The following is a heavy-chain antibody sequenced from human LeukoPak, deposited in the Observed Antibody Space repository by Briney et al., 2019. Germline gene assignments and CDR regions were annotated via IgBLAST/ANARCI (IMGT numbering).Heavy chain of an antibody. CDR3: AKDNSLYYYYYMDV. CDR1: GFTFDDYA. V-gene: IGHV3-9*01. CDR2: ISWNSGSI. D-gene: IGHD6-13*01. Sequence: SLRLSCAASGFTFDDYAMHWVRQAPGKGLEWVSGISWNSGSIGYADSVKGRFTISRDNAKNSLYLQMNSLRAEDTALYYCAKDNSLYYYYYMDVWGKGTTVTVSS. J-gene: IGHJ6*03.